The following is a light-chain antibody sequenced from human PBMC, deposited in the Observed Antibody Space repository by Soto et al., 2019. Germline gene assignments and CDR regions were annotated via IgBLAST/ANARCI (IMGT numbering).Light chain of an antibody. CDR1: QSVSSY. J-gene: IGKJ4*01. CDR3: QQLGRLLT. Sequence: EIVLTQSPATLSLSPGERATLSCRASQSVSSYLAWYQQKPGQAPRLLIYDASNRATGIPARFSGSGSGTDFTLTISSLEPEDFAVYYCQQLGRLLTFGGGTKVDIK. V-gene: IGKV3-11*01. CDR2: DAS.